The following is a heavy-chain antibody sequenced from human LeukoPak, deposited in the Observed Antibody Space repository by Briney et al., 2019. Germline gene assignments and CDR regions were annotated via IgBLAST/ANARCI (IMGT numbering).Heavy chain of an antibody. CDR1: GGTFSSYA. D-gene: IGHD3-22*01. CDR3: AVRDSSGFLFDY. Sequence: SVKASCKASGGTFSSYAISGVRQAPGQGLEWMGRIIPILGIANYAQKFQGRVTITADKSTSTAYMELSSLRSEDTAVYYCAVRDSSGFLFDYWGQGTLVTVSS. J-gene: IGHJ4*02. CDR2: IIPILGIA. V-gene: IGHV1-69*04.